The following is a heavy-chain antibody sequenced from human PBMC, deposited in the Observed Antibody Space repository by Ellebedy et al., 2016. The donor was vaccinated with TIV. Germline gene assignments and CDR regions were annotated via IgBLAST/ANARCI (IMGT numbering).Heavy chain of an antibody. CDR3: TRDRAWHYMDV. V-gene: IGHV3-49*03. D-gene: IGHD3-10*01. J-gene: IGHJ6*03. CDR2: IRSKAYGGTT. CDR1: GFTFGDYA. Sequence: GGSLRLSXTASGFTFGDYAMSWFRQAPGKGLEWVGFIRSKAYGGTTEYAASVKGRFTISRDDSKSIAYLQMNSLKTEDTAVYYCTRDRAWHYMDVWGKGTTVTVSS.